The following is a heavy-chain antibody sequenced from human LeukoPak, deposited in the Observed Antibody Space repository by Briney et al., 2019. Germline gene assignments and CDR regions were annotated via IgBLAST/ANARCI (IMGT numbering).Heavy chain of an antibody. CDR3: ARDSPYYYDSSGYYYYGMDV. Sequence: VQSGAEVKKPGASVKVSCKASGYTFTSYGISWVRQAPGQGLEWMGWISAYNGNTNYAQKLQGRVTMTTDTSTSTAYMELRSLRSDDTAVYYYARDSPYYYDSSGYYYYGMDVWGQGTTVTVSS. J-gene: IGHJ6*02. CDR2: ISAYNGNT. D-gene: IGHD3-22*01. V-gene: IGHV1-18*01. CDR1: GYTFTSYG.